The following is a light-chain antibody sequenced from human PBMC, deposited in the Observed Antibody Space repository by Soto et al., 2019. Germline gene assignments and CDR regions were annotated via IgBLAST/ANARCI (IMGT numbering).Light chain of an antibody. CDR3: QQYVTPPPYT. CDR2: AAS. J-gene: IGKJ2*01. CDR1: QSVTNSY. V-gene: IGKV3-20*01. Sequence: EMVLTQSPGTLSLSPGERATLSCRASQSVTNSYLAWYQQKPGQAPRLLIYAASSRATGIPDRFSGSGSGTDFTLTISRLEPEDFAAHYCQQYVTPPPYTFGQGTKLEIK.